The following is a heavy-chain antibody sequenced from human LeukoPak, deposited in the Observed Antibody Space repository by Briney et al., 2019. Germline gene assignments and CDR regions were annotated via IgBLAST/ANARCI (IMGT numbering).Heavy chain of an antibody. V-gene: IGHV3-11*04. CDR3: ARDSAAKYYDFWSGYYNEYFQH. J-gene: IGHJ1*01. Sequence: GGSLRLSYAASGFTFSDYYMSWIRQAPGKGLEWVSYISSSGSTIYYADSVKGRFTISRDNAKNPLYLQMNSLRAEDTAVYYCARDSAAKYYDFWSGYYNEYFQHWGQGTLVTVSS. D-gene: IGHD3-3*01. CDR2: ISSSGSTI. CDR1: GFTFSDYY.